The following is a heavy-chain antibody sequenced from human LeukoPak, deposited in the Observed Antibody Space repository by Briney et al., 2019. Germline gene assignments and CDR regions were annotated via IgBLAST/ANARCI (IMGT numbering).Heavy chain of an antibody. CDR2: IKQDGGAK. CDR3: AKDSHRITIFGVVITGGFDP. D-gene: IGHD3-3*01. V-gene: IGHV3-7*03. Sequence: PGGSLRLSCAASGFTFTNYWMNWLRQAPGKGLEWVANIKQDGGAKNYVDSVKGRFTISRDNSKNTLYLQMNSLRAEDTAVYYCAKDSHRITIFGVVITGGFDPWGQGTLVTVSS. CDR1: GFTFTNYW. J-gene: IGHJ5*02.